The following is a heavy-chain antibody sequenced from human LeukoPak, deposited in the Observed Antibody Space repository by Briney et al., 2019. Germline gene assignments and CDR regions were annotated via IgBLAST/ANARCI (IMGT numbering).Heavy chain of an antibody. CDR1: GYTFTGYH. V-gene: IGHV1-2*04. Sequence: ASVKVSCKASGYTFTGYHMHWVRQAPGQGLEWMGWINPNSGDTNYAQKFQGWVTMTRDTSISTAYMELSRLRSDDTAVYYCARDRPIAAAGLANYYYYGMDVWGKGTTVTVSS. CDR3: ARDRPIAAAGLANYYYYGMDV. CDR2: INPNSGDT. J-gene: IGHJ6*04. D-gene: IGHD6-13*01.